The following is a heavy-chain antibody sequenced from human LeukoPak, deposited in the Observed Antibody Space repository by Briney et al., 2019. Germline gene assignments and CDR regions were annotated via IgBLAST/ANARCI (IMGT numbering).Heavy chain of an antibody. CDR3: ARDLRVSSSWYENAFDP. CDR1: GYTFTSYG. J-gene: IGHJ5*02. CDR2: ISAYTGNT. D-gene: IGHD6-13*01. Sequence: GASVKVSCKASGYTFTSYGISWVRQAPGQGLEWMGWISAYTGNTNYAQKLQGRVTMTTDTTTSTAYMELRSLRSDDTAVYYCARDLRVSSSWYENAFDPWGQGTLVTVSS. V-gene: IGHV1-18*01.